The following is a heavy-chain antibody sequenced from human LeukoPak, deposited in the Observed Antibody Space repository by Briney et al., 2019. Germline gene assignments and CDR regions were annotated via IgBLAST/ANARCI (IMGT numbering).Heavy chain of an antibody. CDR1: GGSISSYY. Sequence: SETLSLTCTVSGGSISSYYWSWIRQPPGKGLEWIGEINHSGSTNHNPSLKSRVTISVDTSKNQFSLKLSSVTAADTAVYYCARGLRSDYGGTFDYWGQGTLVTVSS. CDR2: INHSGST. CDR3: ARGLRSDYGGTFDY. V-gene: IGHV4-34*01. J-gene: IGHJ4*02. D-gene: IGHD4-23*01.